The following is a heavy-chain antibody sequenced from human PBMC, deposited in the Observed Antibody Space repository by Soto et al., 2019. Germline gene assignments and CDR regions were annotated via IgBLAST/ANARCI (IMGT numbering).Heavy chain of an antibody. CDR1: GYTFTSYA. J-gene: IGHJ5*02. CDR3: ARGPDIVVVPAAKGVENWFDP. D-gene: IGHD2-2*01. V-gene: IGHV1-3*01. CDR2: INAGNGNT. Sequence: ASVKVSCKASGYTFTSYAMHWVRPAPGQRLEWIGWINAGNGNTKYSQKFQGRVTITRDTSASTAYMDLSSLRSEDTAVYYCARGPDIVVVPAAKGVENWFDPWGQGTLVTVSS.